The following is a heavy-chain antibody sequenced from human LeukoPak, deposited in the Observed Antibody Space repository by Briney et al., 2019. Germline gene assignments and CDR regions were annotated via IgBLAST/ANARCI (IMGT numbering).Heavy chain of an antibody. J-gene: IGHJ4*02. CDR3: ARGGFDTAMVRMLDVDY. CDR2: IKEDGSEK. V-gene: IGHV3-7*01. CDR1: GFTFSSYW. Sequence: GGSLRLSCAASGFTFSSYWMSWVRQAPGKGLEWVANIKEDGSEKYHVDSVKGRFTISRDNAKNSLSLQMNSLRAEDTAVYYCARGGFDTAMVRMLDVDYWGQGTLVTVSS. D-gene: IGHD5-18*01.